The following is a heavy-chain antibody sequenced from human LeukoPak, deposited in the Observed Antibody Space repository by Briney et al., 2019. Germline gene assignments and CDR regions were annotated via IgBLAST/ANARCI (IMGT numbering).Heavy chain of an antibody. D-gene: IGHD5-18*01. Sequence: SETLSLTCTVSGYSISSGYYWGWIRQPPGKGLEWVGSIYHSGSTYYTPSLRSGGTISVDSSNNQFSLKWSSVTDADTAVYYCASPAMAFIDKGRYNYYYYMDVWGKGTTVTVSS. CDR1: GYSISSGYY. J-gene: IGHJ6*03. CDR3: ASPAMAFIDKGRYNYYYYMDV. V-gene: IGHV4-38-2*02. CDR2: IYHSGST.